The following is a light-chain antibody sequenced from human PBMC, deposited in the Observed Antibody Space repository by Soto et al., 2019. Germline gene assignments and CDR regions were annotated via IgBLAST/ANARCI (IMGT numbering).Light chain of an antibody. CDR3: QQHNNWPPT. CDR2: GAS. J-gene: IGKJ1*01. Sequence: EIVMTQSPATLSVSPGERATLSCRASQSVSSNLAWYQQKPGQAPRLLIYGASTRATGIPARFTGSGSGTEFTLSISSLQSEYFAVYYCQQHNNWPPTFGQGT. CDR1: QSVSSN. V-gene: IGKV3-15*01.